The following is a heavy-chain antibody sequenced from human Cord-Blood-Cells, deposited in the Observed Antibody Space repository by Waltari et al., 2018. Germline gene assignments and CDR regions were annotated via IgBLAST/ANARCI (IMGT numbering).Heavy chain of an antibody. CDR2: ISYDGSNK. V-gene: IGHV3-30*18. J-gene: IGHJ5*02. D-gene: IGHD2-2*01. CDR1: GFTFSSYG. Sequence: QVQLVESGGGVVQPGRSLRLSCAASGFTFSSYGMHWVRQAPGKGLEWVAVISYDGSNKYYADSVKVRFTISRDNYKITLYLQMNSLRAEDTAVYYCAKDRQYQLLFWFDPCGQGTLVTVSS. CDR3: AKDRQYQLLFWFDP.